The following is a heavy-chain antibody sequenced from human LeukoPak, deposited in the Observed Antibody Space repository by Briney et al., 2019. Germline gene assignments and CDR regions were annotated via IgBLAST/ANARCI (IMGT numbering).Heavy chain of an antibody. CDR3: ARGHRGYDFFDYESEFLDS. J-gene: IGHJ4*02. CDR2: INTNTENP. CDR1: GYTFTSYD. V-gene: IGHV7-4-1*02. Sequence: ASVKVSCKASGYTFTSYDINWVRQAPAQGLEWMGWINTNTENPTYAQGFRGRFVFSVDTSASTAYLQISNLKAEDTAVYYCARGHRGYDFFDYESEFLDSWGQGSLVTVSP. D-gene: IGHD5-12*01.